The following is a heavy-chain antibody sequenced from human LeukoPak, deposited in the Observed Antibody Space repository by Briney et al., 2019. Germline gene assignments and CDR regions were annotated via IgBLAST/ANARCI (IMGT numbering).Heavy chain of an antibody. V-gene: IGHV3-9*01. Sequence: GGSLRLSCAASGFTFDDYAMHWVRQVPGKGLEWVSGISWNSNSIGYADSVKGRFTISRDNAKNSLHLQMNSLIGEDTALYYCAKDIGHTGSYNAFDIWGQGTMVTVSS. CDR1: GFTFDDYA. J-gene: IGHJ3*02. CDR2: ISWNSNSI. D-gene: IGHD1-26*01. CDR3: AKDIGHTGSYNAFDI.